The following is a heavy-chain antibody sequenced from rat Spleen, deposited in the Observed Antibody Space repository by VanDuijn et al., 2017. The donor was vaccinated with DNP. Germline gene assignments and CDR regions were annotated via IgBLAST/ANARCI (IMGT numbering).Heavy chain of an antibody. CDR1: GFTFSDYY. V-gene: IGHV5-20*01. J-gene: IGHJ3*01. Sequence: EVQLVESGGGLVQPGRSLKLSCAASGFTFSDYYMAWVRQAPKKGLEWVASISASGGSTSYRDSVKGRFTISRDNAKSILYLQMESLRSEDTATYYCTKGLTTRDYWGQGTLVTVSS. D-gene: IGHD1-4*01. CDR2: ISASGGST. CDR3: TKGLTTRDY.